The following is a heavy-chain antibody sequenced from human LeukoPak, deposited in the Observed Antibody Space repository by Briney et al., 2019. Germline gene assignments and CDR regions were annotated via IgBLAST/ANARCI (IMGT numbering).Heavy chain of an antibody. J-gene: IGHJ4*02. D-gene: IGHD3-10*01. V-gene: IGHV3-30-3*01. CDR2: ISYDGSNK. CDR1: GFTFSSYA. CDR3: VGTMVRGVGDY. Sequence: GGSLRLSCAASGFTFSSYAMHWVRQAPGKGLEWVAVISYDGSNKYYADSVKGRFTISRDNSKNTLYLQMNSLRAEDTAVYYCVGTMVRGVGDYWGQGTLVTVSS.